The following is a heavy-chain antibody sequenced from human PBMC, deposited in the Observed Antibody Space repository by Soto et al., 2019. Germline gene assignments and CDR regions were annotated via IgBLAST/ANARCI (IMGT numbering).Heavy chain of an antibody. V-gene: IGHV4-59*01. Sequence: QVQLQESGPGLVKPSETLSLTCTVSGGSMNSYYLSWIRQPPGKGLEWIGYIYYTGYTNYNPSLKSPVTISVATSKNQITLKLSSVTAADTAGYYSARVIATTEMDVWGQGTTVTVSS. CDR2: IYYTGYT. J-gene: IGHJ6*02. CDR1: GGSMNSYY. CDR3: ARVIATTEMDV. D-gene: IGHD6-13*01.